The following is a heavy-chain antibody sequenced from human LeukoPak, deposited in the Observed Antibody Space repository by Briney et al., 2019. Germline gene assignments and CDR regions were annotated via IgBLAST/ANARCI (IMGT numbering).Heavy chain of an antibody. J-gene: IGHJ5*02. CDR3: VSGYRIWFDP. CDR2: IIPIFGTA. V-gene: IGHV1-69*13. D-gene: IGHD2-15*01. CDR1: GGTFSSYA. Sequence: SVKVSCKASGGTFSSYAISWVRQAPGQGLEWMRGIIPIFGTANYAQKFQGRVTITADESTSTAYMELSSLRSEDTAVYYCVSGYRIWFDPWGQGTLVTVSS.